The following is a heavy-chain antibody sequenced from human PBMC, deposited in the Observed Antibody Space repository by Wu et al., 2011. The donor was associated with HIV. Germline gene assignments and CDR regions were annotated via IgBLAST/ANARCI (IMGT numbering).Heavy chain of an antibody. CDR2: INPNTGAT. V-gene: IGHV1-2*02. Sequence: QVQLMQSGAELKKSGASVKVSCKASGYNLITQNIHWVRQAPGQGLEWVGWINPNTGATKYAQKFQGRVTTTRDTSISVAYMELSSLRSDDSAIYYCARDNCRGGSCYSLLGFDFVGRGSLVTVSS. CDR1: GYNLITQN. J-gene: IGHJ4*01. D-gene: IGHD2-15*01. CDR3: ARDNCRGGSCYSLLGFDF.